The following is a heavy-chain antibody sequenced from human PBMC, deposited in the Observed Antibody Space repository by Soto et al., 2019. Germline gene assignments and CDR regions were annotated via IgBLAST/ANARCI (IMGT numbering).Heavy chain of an antibody. J-gene: IGHJ4*02. CDR3: TKPYSDTNWAHYSDY. Sequence: GGSLRLSCAASGFTFSGSAMHWVRQASGKGLEWVGRIRSKANSYATAYAASVKGRFTISRDDSKNTAYLQMNSLKTEDTAVYYCTKPYSDTNWAHYSDYWGQGTLVTVSS. CDR1: GFTFSGSA. D-gene: IGHD7-27*01. CDR2: IRSKANSYAT. V-gene: IGHV3-73*01.